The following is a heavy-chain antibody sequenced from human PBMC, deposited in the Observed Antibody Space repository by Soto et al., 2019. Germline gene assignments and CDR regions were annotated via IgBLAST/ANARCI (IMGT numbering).Heavy chain of an antibody. CDR3: ARVDSPYYYNSSGYFNY. Sequence: SETLSLTCAVSGYSISSGYYWGWIRQPAGGGPGCFGNGFHGGTTYYNPSLKSRAAISVDTSKNEFSLRLDTVTAADTAVYYYARVDSPYYYNSSGYFNYWGQGILVTVSS. V-gene: IGHV4-38-2*01. CDR1: GYSISSGYY. J-gene: IGHJ4*02. CDR2: GFHGGTT. D-gene: IGHD3-22*01.